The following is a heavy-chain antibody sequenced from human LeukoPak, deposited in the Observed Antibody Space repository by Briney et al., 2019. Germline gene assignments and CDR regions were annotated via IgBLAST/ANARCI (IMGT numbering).Heavy chain of an antibody. J-gene: IGHJ4*02. CDR3: ARGATGTFDY. Sequence: EWMGWMNPNSGNTGYAQKFQGRVTITRNTSISTAYMELSSLRSEDTAVYYCARGATGTFDYWGQGTLVTVSS. V-gene: IGHV1-8*03. CDR2: MNPNSGNT. D-gene: IGHD1-1*01.